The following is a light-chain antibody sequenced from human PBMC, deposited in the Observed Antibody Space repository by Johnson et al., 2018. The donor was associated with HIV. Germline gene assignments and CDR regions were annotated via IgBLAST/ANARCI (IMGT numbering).Light chain of an antibody. Sequence: QSVLTQPPSVSAAPGQKVTISCSGSSSNIGINYVSWYQQLPGTAPKLLIYDNTKRPSGIPDRFSGSKSGTSATLGITGLQTGDEADYYCGTWDSSLSASFVTGTKVTVL. CDR1: SSNIGINY. CDR2: DNT. CDR3: GTWDSSLSAS. V-gene: IGLV1-51*01. J-gene: IGLJ1*01.